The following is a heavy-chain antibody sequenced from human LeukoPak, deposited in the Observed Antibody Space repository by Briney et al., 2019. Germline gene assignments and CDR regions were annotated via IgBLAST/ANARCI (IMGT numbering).Heavy chain of an antibody. CDR2: IYSSGSI. D-gene: IGHD6-13*01. CDR1: GGSISSGSYY. Sequence: PSETLSLTCTVSGGSISSGSYYWSWIRQPAGKGLEWIGRIYSSGSINYNPSLKSRVTMSVDMPKNQFSLKLSSVTAADTAVYYCARAEEAAGSGYWGQGTLVTVSS. V-gene: IGHV4-61*02. CDR3: ARAEEAAGSGY. J-gene: IGHJ4*02.